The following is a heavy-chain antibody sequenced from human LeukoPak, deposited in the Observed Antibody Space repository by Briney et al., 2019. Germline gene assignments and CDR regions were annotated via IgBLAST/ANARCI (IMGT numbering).Heavy chain of an antibody. CDR2: IRYDGSNK. Sequence: SGGSLRLSCAASGFTFSSYGMHWVRQAPGKGLEWVAFIRYDGSNKYYADSVRGRFTISRDNSKNTLYLQMNSLRAEDTAVYYCAKYMYSSGPGVDYGMDVWGQGTTVTVSS. CDR3: AKYMYSSGPGVDYGMDV. J-gene: IGHJ6*02. D-gene: IGHD6-19*01. V-gene: IGHV3-30*02. CDR1: GFTFSSYG.